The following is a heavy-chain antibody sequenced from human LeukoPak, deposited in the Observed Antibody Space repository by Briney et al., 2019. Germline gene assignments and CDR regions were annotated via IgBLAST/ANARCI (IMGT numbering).Heavy chain of an antibody. D-gene: IGHD1-26*01. CDR3: ARLPRGELLNFDY. Sequence: SETLSLTCTVSGGSISSSSYYWGWIRQPPGKGLEWIGSIYYSGSTYYNPSLKSRVTISVDTSKNQFSLKLSSVTAADTAVYYCARLPRGELLNFDYWGQGTLVTVSS. CDR1: GGSISSSSYY. J-gene: IGHJ4*02. V-gene: IGHV4-39*07. CDR2: IYYSGST.